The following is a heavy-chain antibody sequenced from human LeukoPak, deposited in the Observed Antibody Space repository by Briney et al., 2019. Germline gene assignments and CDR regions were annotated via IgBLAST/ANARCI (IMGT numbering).Heavy chain of an antibody. D-gene: IGHD6-13*01. V-gene: IGHV3-53*01. CDR3: ARGRGIAAAGTPFDY. Sequence: GGSLRLSCAASGFTVSSNYMSWVRQAPGKGLEWVSVIYSGGSTYYADSVKGRFTISRDNSKNTLYLQMNSLRAEDTAVYYCARGRGIAAAGTPFDYWGQGTLVTVSS. CDR2: IYSGGST. J-gene: IGHJ4*02. CDR1: GFTVSSNY.